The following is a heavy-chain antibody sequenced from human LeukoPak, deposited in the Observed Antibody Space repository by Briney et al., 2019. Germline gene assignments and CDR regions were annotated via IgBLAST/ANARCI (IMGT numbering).Heavy chain of an antibody. CDR2: IYYSGST. D-gene: IGHD2-15*01. Sequence: PSETLSLTCAVSGGSISSGGYSWSWIRQPPGKGLEWIGYIYYSGSTNYNPSLKSRVTISVDTSKNQFSLKLSSVTAADTAVYYCAREDGYCSGGSCYRGMDVWGQGTTVTVSS. CDR1: GGSISSGGYS. V-gene: IGHV4-61*08. CDR3: AREDGYCSGGSCYRGMDV. J-gene: IGHJ6*02.